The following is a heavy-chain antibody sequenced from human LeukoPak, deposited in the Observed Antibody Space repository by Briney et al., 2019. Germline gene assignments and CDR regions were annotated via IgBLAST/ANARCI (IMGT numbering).Heavy chain of an antibody. D-gene: IGHD1-26*01. CDR1: GYTFTGYY. V-gene: IGHV1-2*02. Sequence: ASVKVSCEASGYTFTGYYMHWVRQAPGQGLEWVVWINPNSSGTNYAQKFKGRVTMTSDTSISTAYMELSRLRSDDTAVYYCARAFSGSYYSDAFDIWGQGTMVTVSS. CDR3: ARAFSGSYYSDAFDI. J-gene: IGHJ3*02. CDR2: INPNSSGT.